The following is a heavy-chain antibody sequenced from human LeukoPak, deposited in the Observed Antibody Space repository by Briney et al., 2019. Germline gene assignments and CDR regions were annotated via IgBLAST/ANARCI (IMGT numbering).Heavy chain of an antibody. CDR1: GGSISSGDYY. CDR2: IYHSGST. CDR3: ARVEVVVHQNIDI. V-gene: IGHV4-30-4*01. Sequence: SQTLSLTCTVSGGSISSGDYYWSWIRQPPGKGLEWIGYIYHSGSTYYNPSLKSRVTISVDRSKNQFSLKLSSVTAADTAVYYCARVEVVVHQNIDIWGQGTTVTVSS. J-gene: IGHJ3*02. D-gene: IGHD2-2*01.